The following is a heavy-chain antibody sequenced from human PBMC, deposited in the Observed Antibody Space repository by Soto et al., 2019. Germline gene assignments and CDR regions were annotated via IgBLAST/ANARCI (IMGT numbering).Heavy chain of an antibody. J-gene: IGHJ4*02. D-gene: IGHD1-26*01. V-gene: IGHV3-30*18. CDR3: AKESSGSYYTLFDY. CDR1: GFTFSSYG. Sequence: GGSLRLSCAASGFTFSSYGMHWVRQAPGKGLEWVAVISYDGSNKYYADSVKGRFTISRDNSKNTLYLQMNSLRAEDTAVYYCAKESSGSYYTLFDYWGQGTLVTVSS. CDR2: ISYDGSNK.